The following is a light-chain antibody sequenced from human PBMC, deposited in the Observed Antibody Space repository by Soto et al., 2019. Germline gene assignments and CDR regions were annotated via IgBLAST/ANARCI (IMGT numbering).Light chain of an antibody. Sequence: DVQLILTHSTLSAPVGDRVTITCRASQSISTWLAWYQQEPGKAPKLLIHKASSLQSGVPSRFSGSGSGTDFTLTISSLHPDDVATYYSADSECQSTPFGEGTKV. CDR2: KAS. CDR3: ADSECQSTP. V-gene: IGKV1-5*03. J-gene: IGKJ1*01. CDR1: QSISTW.